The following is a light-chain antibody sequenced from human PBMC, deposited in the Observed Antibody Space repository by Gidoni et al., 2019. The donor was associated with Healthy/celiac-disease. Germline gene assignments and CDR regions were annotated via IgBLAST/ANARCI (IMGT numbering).Light chain of an antibody. Sequence: QSALTQPPSVSGSPGQSITISCTGTSSDVGGYNYVSWYQQHPGKTPKRMIYEVSNRPSGVSTRFSGSKSGNTASLTIAGLQAEDEADYYCSSYTSSSTRVVFGGGTKLTVL. V-gene: IGLV2-14*01. CDR3: SSYTSSSTRVV. J-gene: IGLJ2*01. CDR1: SSDVGGYNY. CDR2: EVS.